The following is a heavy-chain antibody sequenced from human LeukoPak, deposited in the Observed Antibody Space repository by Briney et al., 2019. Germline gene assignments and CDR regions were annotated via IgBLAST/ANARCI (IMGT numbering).Heavy chain of an antibody. CDR2: ISYDGSKK. Sequence: GGSLRLSCAASGFPFHSYNMYWVRQAPGKGLEWVTVISYDGSKKYYADSVKGRFAISRDNSKNTLYLQMNSLRPEDTAMYYCARGFTMIEVTWGQGTMVTVSS. CDR3: ARGFTMIEVT. CDR1: GFPFHSYN. V-gene: IGHV3-30*09. D-gene: IGHD3-22*01. J-gene: IGHJ3*01.